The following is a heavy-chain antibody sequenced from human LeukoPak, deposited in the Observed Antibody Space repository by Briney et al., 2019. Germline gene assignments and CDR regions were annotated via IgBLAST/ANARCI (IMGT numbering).Heavy chain of an antibody. J-gene: IGHJ4*02. V-gene: IGHV3-23*01. CDR1: GFTFSSYA. D-gene: IGHD3-10*01. CDR2: ISGSGGST. Sequence: PGGSLRLSCAASGFTFSSYAMSGVRQAPGKGREWVSAISGSGGSTYYADSVKGRFTISRDNTKNTLYLQMNSLRAEDTAVYYCAKDSWGSFDYWGQGTLVTVSS. CDR3: AKDSWGSFDY.